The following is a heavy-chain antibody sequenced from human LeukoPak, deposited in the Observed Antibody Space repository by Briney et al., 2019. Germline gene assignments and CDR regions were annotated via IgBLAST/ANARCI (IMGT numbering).Heavy chain of an antibody. V-gene: IGHV4-38-2*02. CDR2: IYHSGSP. CDR3: AADRSVTMIVDF. D-gene: IGHD3-22*01. CDR1: GYSISSGYF. Sequence: SETLSLTCTVSGYSISSGYFWVWIRQPPGKGLEWIGSIYHSGSPYYNPSLKSRVTISVDTSKNQFSLKLTSVTAADAAVYYCAADRSVTMIVDFWGQGALVTVSS. J-gene: IGHJ4*02.